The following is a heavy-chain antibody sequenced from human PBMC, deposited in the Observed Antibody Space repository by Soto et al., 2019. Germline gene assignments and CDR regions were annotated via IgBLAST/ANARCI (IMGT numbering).Heavy chain of an antibody. Sequence: QVQLQQWGAGLLKPSETLSLTCAVYGGSFSGYYWSWIRQPPGKGLEWIGEIKHSGSTNYNPSLKSRVTIPVDTSKNQFSLKLSSVTAADTAVYYCARGIRGSGSSIGDYFDYWGQGTLVTVSS. D-gene: IGHD3-10*01. V-gene: IGHV4-34*01. J-gene: IGHJ4*02. CDR3: ARGIRGSGSSIGDYFDY. CDR1: GGSFSGYY. CDR2: IKHSGST.